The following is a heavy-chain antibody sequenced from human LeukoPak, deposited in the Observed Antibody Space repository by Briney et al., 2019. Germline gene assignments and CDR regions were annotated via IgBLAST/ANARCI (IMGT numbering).Heavy chain of an antibody. V-gene: IGHV1-2*02. CDR1: GYTFTGYY. CDR2: INPNSGGT. CDR3: ARARGIAVAGVYYFDY. Sequence: ASVKVSCKASGYTFTGYYMHWVRQAPGQGLEWIGWINPNSGGTNYAQKFQGRVTMTRDTSISTAYMELSRLRSDDTAVYYCARARGIAVAGVYYFDYWGQGALVTVSS. D-gene: IGHD6-19*01. J-gene: IGHJ4*02.